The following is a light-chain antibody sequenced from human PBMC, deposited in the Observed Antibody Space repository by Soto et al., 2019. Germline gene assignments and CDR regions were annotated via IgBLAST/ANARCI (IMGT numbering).Light chain of an antibody. CDR2: DVS. V-gene: IGLV2-14*03. Sequence: QSVLTQPAPLSGAPGQSLALSCPGTSSDIASYDYVSWYQQHPGKVPKLMIYDVSNRPSGVSNRFSGSKSGNTASLTISGLQAEDEADYYCTSFTTADTHVFGTGTKVTVL. CDR3: TSFTTADTHV. CDR1: SSDIASYDY. J-gene: IGLJ1*01.